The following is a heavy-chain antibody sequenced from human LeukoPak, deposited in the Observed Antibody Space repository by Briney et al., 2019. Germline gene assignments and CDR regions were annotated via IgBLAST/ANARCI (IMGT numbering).Heavy chain of an antibody. J-gene: IGHJ4*02. CDR2: INPNSGGT. Sequence: ASVKVSCKASGYTFTGYYMHWVRQAPGQGLEWMGWINPNSGGTNYAQKFQGRVTMTRGTSISTAYMELSRLRSDDTAVYYCAREKLQLPLGCDYWGQGTLVTVSS. D-gene: IGHD2-2*01. CDR3: AREKLQLPLGCDY. V-gene: IGHV1-2*02. CDR1: GYTFTGYY.